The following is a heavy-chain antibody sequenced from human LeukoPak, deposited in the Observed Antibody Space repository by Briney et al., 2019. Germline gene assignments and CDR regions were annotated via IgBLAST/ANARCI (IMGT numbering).Heavy chain of an antibody. J-gene: IGHJ6*03. V-gene: IGHV3-48*01. CDR1: GFTFSSYE. Sequence: GGSLRLSCAASGFTFSSYEMNWVRQAPGKGLEWVSYISSSSSPIYFADSVKGRFTISRDNAKNSLYLQMNSLRAEDTAVYYCARARCSSTGCYSFYYVDVWGKGTTVTVSS. D-gene: IGHD2-2*01. CDR3: ARARCSSTGCYSFYYVDV. CDR2: ISSSSSPI.